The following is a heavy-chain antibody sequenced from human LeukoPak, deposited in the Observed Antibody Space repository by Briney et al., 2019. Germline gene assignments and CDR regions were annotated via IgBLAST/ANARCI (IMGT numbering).Heavy chain of an antibody. J-gene: IGHJ4*02. CDR1: GGSISSYY. Sequence: SETLSLTCTVSGGSISSYYWSWIRQPPGKGLEWIGYIYYSGSTNYNPSLKSRVTISVDTSKNQFSLKLSSVTAADTAVYYCARHEVGAIYYWGQGTLVTVPS. CDR2: IYYSGST. V-gene: IGHV4-59*08. D-gene: IGHD1-26*01. CDR3: ARHEVGAIYY.